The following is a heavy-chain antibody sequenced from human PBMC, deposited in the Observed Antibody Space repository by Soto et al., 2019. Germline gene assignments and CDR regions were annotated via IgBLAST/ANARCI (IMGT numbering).Heavy chain of an antibody. CDR3: ARVRVTGDMDDAFDI. V-gene: IGHV1-2*04. CDR1: GYTFTGYY. Sequence: ASVKVSCKASGYTFTGYYMHWVRQAPGQGLEWMGWINPNSGGTNYAQKFQGWVTMTRDTSISTAYMELSRLRSDDTAVYYCARVRVTGDMDDAFDIWGQGTMVTVSS. D-gene: IGHD7-27*01. CDR2: INPNSGGT. J-gene: IGHJ3*02.